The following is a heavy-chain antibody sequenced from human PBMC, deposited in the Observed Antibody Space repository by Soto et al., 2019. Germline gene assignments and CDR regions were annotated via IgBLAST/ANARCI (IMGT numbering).Heavy chain of an antibody. CDR1: GDPISSSSYY. CDR3: ARRRVATAWFDP. V-gene: IGHV4-39*02. J-gene: IGHJ5*02. Sequence: SETLSLTCPVSGDPISSSSYYWGWIRQPPGKGLEWIGSIYYSGSTYYNPSLKSRVSISVDMSTNHFSLKLSSVTAADTAVYYCARRRVATAWFDPWGQGALVTVSS. D-gene: IGHD5-12*01. CDR2: IYYSGST.